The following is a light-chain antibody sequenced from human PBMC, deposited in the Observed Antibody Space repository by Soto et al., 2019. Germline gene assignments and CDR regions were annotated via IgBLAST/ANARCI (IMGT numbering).Light chain of an antibody. Sequence: AIQMTQSPSSLSASVGDRVTITCRASQGIRDDLGWYQQKPGKAPKLLIYAASNLQSGVPSRFSGSGSGTAFTLIISRLQPEDFATYYCLQDYDYPYTFGQGTKLEIK. J-gene: IGKJ2*01. CDR2: AAS. V-gene: IGKV1-6*01. CDR1: QGIRDD. CDR3: LQDYDYPYT.